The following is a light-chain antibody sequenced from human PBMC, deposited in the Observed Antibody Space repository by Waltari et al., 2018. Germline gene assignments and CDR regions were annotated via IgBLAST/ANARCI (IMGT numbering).Light chain of an antibody. CDR2: DAS. CDR3: QQRSNWYT. Sequence: DIVFTQSPPTLSLSPGERATLPCRASQSVSSYLAWYQQKPGQAPRLLIYDASNSATGVPARFSGSGSGTDFTLTISSLEPEDFAVYYCQQRSNWYTFGQGTKLEIK. V-gene: IGKV3-11*01. J-gene: IGKJ2*01. CDR1: QSVSSY.